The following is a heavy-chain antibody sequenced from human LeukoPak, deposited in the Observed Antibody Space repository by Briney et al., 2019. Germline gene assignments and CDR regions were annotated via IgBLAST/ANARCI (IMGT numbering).Heavy chain of an antibody. J-gene: IGHJ4*02. Sequence: ASVKVSCKASGYTFTSYGISWVRQAPGQGLEWMGWISAYNGNTNYAQKLQGRVTMTTDTSTSTAYMELRSLRSDDTAVYYCARDDGEYYYDGSGYYLPDYWGQGTLVTVSS. D-gene: IGHD3-22*01. V-gene: IGHV1-18*01. CDR3: ARDDGEYYYDGSGYYLPDY. CDR1: GYTFTSYG. CDR2: ISAYNGNT.